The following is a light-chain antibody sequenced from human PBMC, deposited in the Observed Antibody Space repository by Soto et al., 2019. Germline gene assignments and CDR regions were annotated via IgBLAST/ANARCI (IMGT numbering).Light chain of an antibody. V-gene: IGLV2-23*01. Sequence: QSVLTQPASVSGSPGQSITISCTGTSSDVGSYKLVSWYQQQPGKAPKLIICEDTERPSGISNRFSGSKSGNTASLTISGLQAEDNGDYYCCSYAGGTTVVFGGGTKLTVL. CDR2: EDT. CDR1: SSDVGSYKL. J-gene: IGLJ2*01. CDR3: CSYAGGTTVV.